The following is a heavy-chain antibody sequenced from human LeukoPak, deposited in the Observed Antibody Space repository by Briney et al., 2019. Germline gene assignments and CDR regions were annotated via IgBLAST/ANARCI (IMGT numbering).Heavy chain of an antibody. Sequence: PSETLSLTCTVSGGSISSYYWSWIRQPPGKGLEWIGEINHSGSTNYNPSLKSRVTISVDTSKNQCSLKLSSVTAADTAVYYCARWSIGHHYGMDVWGQGTTVTVSS. CDR2: INHSGST. V-gene: IGHV4-34*01. D-gene: IGHD2-8*01. CDR3: ARWSIGHHYGMDV. CDR1: GGSISSYY. J-gene: IGHJ6*02.